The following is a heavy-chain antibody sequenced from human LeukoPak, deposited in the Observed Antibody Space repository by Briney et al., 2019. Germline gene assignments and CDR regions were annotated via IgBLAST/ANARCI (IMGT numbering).Heavy chain of an antibody. CDR1: GYIFTSYD. CDR2: MNTKSGNT. J-gene: IGHJ5*02. V-gene: IGHV1-8*01. Sequence: WASVKVSCKASGYIFTSYDMNWVRQAAGQGIEWMGWMNTKSGNTGYAQKFQGRVKMTRKTAIKKDYMELSSLSSEDTAVYYCARSPGNLYNWFAPWGQGTLVTVSS. CDR3: ARSPGNLYNWFAP.